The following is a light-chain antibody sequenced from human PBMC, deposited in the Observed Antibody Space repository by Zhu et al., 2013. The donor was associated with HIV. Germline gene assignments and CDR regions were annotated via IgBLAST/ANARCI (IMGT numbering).Light chain of an antibody. CDR2: GTS. CDR1: QSVSSSH. J-gene: IGKJ4*01. Sequence: EIVLTQSPGTLSLSPGERATLSCRASQSVSSSHLAWYQQKPGQAPRLLIYGTSTRATGIPDRFSGSGSGTDFTLSISRLDPEDFAVYYCQHNDTSSLTFGGGTTVEVK. CDR3: QHNDTSSLT. V-gene: IGKV3-20*01.